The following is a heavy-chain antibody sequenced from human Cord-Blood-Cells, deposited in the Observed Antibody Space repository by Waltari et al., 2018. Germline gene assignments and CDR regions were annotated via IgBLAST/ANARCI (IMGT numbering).Heavy chain of an antibody. CDR1: GGSISSGGYS. CDR2: IYHSGST. CDR3: ARDGRTTVTTPHWYFDL. Sequence: QLQLQESGSGLVKPSQTLSLTCAVSGGSISSGGYSWSWIRQPPGKGLEWIGYIYHSGSTYYNPSLKSRVTRSVDRSKNQFSLKRSSVTAADTAVYYCARDGRTTVTTPHWYFDLWGRGTLVTVSS. V-gene: IGHV4-30-2*01. J-gene: IGHJ2*01. D-gene: IGHD4-4*01.